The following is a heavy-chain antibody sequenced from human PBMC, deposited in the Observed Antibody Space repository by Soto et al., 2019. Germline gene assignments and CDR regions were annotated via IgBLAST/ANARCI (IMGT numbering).Heavy chain of an antibody. CDR3: ARSLSPVLYYDSSDFDY. J-gene: IGHJ4*02. CDR2: IDPSDSYT. D-gene: IGHD3-22*01. V-gene: IGHV5-10-1*01. CDR1: GYSFTSYW. Sequence: PGESLKISCKGSGYSFTSYWISWVRQMPGKCLEWMGRIDPSDSYTNYSPSFQGHVTISADKSISTAYLQWSSLKASDTAMYYCARSLSPVLYYDSSDFDYWGQGTLVTVSS.